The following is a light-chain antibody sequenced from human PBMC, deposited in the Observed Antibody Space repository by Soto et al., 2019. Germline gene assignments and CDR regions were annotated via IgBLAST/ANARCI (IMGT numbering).Light chain of an antibody. Sequence: DIQMTQSPSSLSASVGDRVTITCRASQSISSYLNWYQQKPGKAPKLLIYAASSLQSGVPSRFSGRGSGTDFTLTISSXQPEDFATYYCQQSYSTPYTFGQGTKVDIK. J-gene: IGKJ2*01. V-gene: IGKV1-39*01. CDR3: QQSYSTPYT. CDR2: AAS. CDR1: QSISSY.